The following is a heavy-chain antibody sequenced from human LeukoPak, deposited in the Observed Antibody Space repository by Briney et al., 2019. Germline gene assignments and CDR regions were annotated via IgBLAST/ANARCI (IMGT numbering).Heavy chain of an antibody. J-gene: IGHJ4*02. CDR1: GASIYTSSSY. V-gene: IGHV4-39*01. D-gene: IGHD2-2*02. CDR3: TTSRTNDCSSPSCYTDY. CDR2: VYYTGST. Sequence: SETLSLTCTVSGASIYTSSSYWGWIRQPPGKGLEWIASVYYTGSTYYSPSLKSRATISVDTSKDQFSLELNSVTAADTAVYYCTTSRTNDCSSPSCYTDYWGQGTLVTVSS.